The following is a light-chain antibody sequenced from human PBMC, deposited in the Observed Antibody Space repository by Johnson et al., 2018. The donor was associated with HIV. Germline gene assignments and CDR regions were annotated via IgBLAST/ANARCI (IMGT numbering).Light chain of an antibody. CDR1: SSNIGNNY. CDR3: ATWDSSLSTYV. J-gene: IGLJ1*01. CDR2: ENN. Sequence: QAVLTQPPSVSAAPGQKVTIYCSGSSSNIGNNYVSWYQQLPGTAPKLLIYENNKRPSGIPDRFSGSKSGTSATLGITGLQTGDEADYCCATWDSSLSTYVFGTGTKVTVL. V-gene: IGLV1-51*02.